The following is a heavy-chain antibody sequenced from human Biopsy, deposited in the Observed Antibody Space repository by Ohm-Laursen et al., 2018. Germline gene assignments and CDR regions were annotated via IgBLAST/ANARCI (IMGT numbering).Heavy chain of an antibody. J-gene: IGHJ4*02. CDR1: GVTLSGYK. CDR2: ISGSSTYI. D-gene: IGHD6-19*01. V-gene: IGHV3-21*01. CDR3: ARDYPSYSSGWYREPPIQC. Sequence: SLRLSCSASGVTLSGYKMNWVRQAPGKGLEWVSSISGSSTYIYYADSVKGRFTISIDNAKNSLSLQMNSLRAEDTAVYYCARDYPSYSSGWYREPPIQCWGQGTLVTVSS.